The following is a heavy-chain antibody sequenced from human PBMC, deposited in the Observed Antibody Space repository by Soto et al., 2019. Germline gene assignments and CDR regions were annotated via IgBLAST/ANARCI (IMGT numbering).Heavy chain of an antibody. CDR1: GFTFSNYG. J-gene: IGHJ4*02. V-gene: IGHV3-30*18. D-gene: IGHD6-13*01. CDR3: AKDIAAAGILGCSDY. CDR2: ISYDGSSP. Sequence: QVQLVESGGGVVQPGRSLRLSCAASGFTFSNYGMHWVRQAPGKGLEWVAVISYDGSSPQYADSVKGRFTISRDNSKNTLDLEMKSVKVEDTAVYYCAKDIAAAGILGCSDYWGRGTQVTVSS.